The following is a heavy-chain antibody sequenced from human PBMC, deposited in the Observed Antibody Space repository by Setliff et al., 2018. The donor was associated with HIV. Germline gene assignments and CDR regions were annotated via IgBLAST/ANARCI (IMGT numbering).Heavy chain of an antibody. CDR1: GFTVSHNY. V-gene: IGHV3-66*02. D-gene: IGHD3-16*01. CDR2: LYSPASL. CDR3: ASEAVLTRAFHY. J-gene: IGHJ4*02. Sequence: GESLKISCTVSGFTVSHNYMSWVRQAPGRGLECVAILYSPASLYYAASVNGRFTISRDDLRNAVYLQMNTLRPEDTAVYYCASEAVLTRAFHYWGQGTPVTVSS.